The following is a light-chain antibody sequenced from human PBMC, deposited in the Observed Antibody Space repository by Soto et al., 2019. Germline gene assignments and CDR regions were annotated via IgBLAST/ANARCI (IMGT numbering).Light chain of an antibody. Sequence: QPVLTQPPSASGTPGQRVTISCSGSTSNLGSNFIYWYQQLPGAAHKLLISRNNQRPSGVPDRFSGSKSGTSASLAISGLRSEGEADEHCAACDASLSGVVFGGGTQLTVL. J-gene: IGLJ3*02. V-gene: IGLV1-47*01. CDR3: AACDASLSGVV. CDR2: RNN. CDR1: TSNLGSNF.